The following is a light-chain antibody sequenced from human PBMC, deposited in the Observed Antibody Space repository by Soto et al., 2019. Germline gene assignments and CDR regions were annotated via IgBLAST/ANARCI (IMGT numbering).Light chain of an antibody. J-gene: IGKJ5*01. CDR2: RAS. Sequence: EIVMTQSPATLAGSPGETVTLSCRASQSLSGNLAWYQQKPGQAPRLLIFRASTRATGVPARFSGSGSGTDFTLTTSSLEPEDFAVYYCQQRSNWPVTFGQGTRLEIK. CDR3: QQRSNWPVT. CDR1: QSLSGN. V-gene: IGKV3-11*01.